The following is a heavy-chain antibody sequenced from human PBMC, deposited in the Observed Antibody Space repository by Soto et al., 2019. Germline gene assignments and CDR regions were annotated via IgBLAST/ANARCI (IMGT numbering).Heavy chain of an antibody. CDR3: ARPLIHYSSGWYYFDY. CDR1: GYSFTSYW. CDR2: IYPGDSDT. D-gene: IGHD6-19*01. J-gene: IGHJ4*02. V-gene: IGHV5-51*01. Sequence: GESLKISCKGSGYSFTSYWIGWVRQMPGKGLEWMGIIYPGDSDTRYSPSFQGQVTISADKSISTAYLQWSSLKASDTAMYYCARPLIHYSSGWYYFDYWGQGTLVTVSS.